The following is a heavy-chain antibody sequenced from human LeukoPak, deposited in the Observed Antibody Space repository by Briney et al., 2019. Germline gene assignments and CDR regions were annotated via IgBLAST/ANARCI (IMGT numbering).Heavy chain of an antibody. V-gene: IGHV4-39*07. CDR3: VRVGSSGYYYFD. D-gene: IGHD3-22*01. CDR2: IYYSGST. CDR1: GGSISSSGYY. J-gene: IGHJ4*02. Sequence: SETLSPTCTVSGGSISSSGYYWGWIRQPPGKGLEWIGSIYYSGSTYYNPSLKSRVTISVDTSKNQFSLKLSSVTAADTAVYYCVRVGSSGYYYFDWGQGTLVTVSS.